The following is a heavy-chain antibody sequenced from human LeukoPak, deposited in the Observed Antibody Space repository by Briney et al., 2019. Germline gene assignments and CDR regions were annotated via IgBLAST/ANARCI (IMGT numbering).Heavy chain of an antibody. D-gene: IGHD3-9*01. V-gene: IGHV4-39*07. CDR2: INHSGST. CDR1: GGSISSSSYY. J-gene: IGHJ4*02. Sequence: SETLSLTCTVSGGSISSSSYYWGWIRQPPGKGQEWIGEINHSGSTNYNPSLKSRVTISVDTSKNQFSLKLSSVTAADTAVYYCARGRPVLRYFDWLFRNWGQGTLVTVSS. CDR3: ARGRPVLRYFDWLFRN.